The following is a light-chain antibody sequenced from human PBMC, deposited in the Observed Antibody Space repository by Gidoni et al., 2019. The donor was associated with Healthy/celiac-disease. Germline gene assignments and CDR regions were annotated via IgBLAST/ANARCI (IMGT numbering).Light chain of an antibody. V-gene: IGKV2-28*01. CDR1: QSLLHSNGYND. CDR3: MQALQTPRT. J-gene: IGKJ1*01. CDR2: LGS. Sequence: DIVMTQSPLSLPVTPGEPASISCRSSQSLLHSNGYNDLDWYLQKPGQSPQLLIYLGSNRASGVPDRFSGSGAGTEFTLKISRVEAEDVGVYYCMQALQTPRTFGQGTKVEIK.